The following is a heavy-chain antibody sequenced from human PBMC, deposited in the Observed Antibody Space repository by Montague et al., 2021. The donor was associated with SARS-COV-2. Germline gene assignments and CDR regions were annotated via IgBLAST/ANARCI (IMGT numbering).Heavy chain of an antibody. J-gene: IGHJ5*02. V-gene: IGHV4-59*13. CDR3: ARTEYNWNDWFDP. CDR1: GGSISSYH. D-gene: IGHD1-20*01. CDR2: IFHSGIT. Sequence: SETLSLTCSVSGGSISSYHWCWIRQSPGKGLEWIGYIFHSGITDYNPSLKSRVTISVDMSKNKFSLQLNSVTAADSAVYYCARTEYNWNDWFDPWGQGTLVTVSS.